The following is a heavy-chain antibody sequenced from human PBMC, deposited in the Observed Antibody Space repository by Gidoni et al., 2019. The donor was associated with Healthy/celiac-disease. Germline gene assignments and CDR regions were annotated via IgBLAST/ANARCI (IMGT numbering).Heavy chain of an antibody. D-gene: IGHD2-15*01. J-gene: IGHJ4*02. Sequence: QVQLVQSGAEVKKPGASVKVSCKASGYTLTGYYMHWVRQAPGQGLEWMGWINPHSGGTNYAQKFQGRVTMTRDTSISTAYMELSRLRSDDTAVYYCARDIERLYCSGGSCYGYWGQGTLVTVSS. CDR3: ARDIERLYCSGGSCYGY. V-gene: IGHV1-2*02. CDR1: GYTLTGYY. CDR2: INPHSGGT.